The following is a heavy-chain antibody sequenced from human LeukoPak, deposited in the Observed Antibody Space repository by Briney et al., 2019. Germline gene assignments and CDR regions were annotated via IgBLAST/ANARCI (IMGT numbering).Heavy chain of an antibody. CDR2: IYHSGST. CDR1: GGSISSGGYY. D-gene: IGHD2-15*01. Sequence: PSETLSLTCTVSGGSISSGGYYWGWIRQPPGKGLEWIGSIYHSGSTYYNPSLKSRVTISVDTSKNQFSLKLSSVTAADTAVYYCARPRGSCSGGSCYYYYFDYWGQGTLVTVSS. CDR3: ARPRGSCSGGSCYYYYFDY. J-gene: IGHJ4*02. V-gene: IGHV4-39*07.